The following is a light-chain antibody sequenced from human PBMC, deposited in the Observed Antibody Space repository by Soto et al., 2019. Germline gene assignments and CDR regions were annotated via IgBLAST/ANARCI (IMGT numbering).Light chain of an antibody. J-gene: IGKJ5*01. CDR2: DVS. Sequence: EIVMTQSPGGLSVSRGERAALCCRAGQGVTTNFAWYQQKSGQSPRLLIYDVSIRATGVPARFSGTGSETDFTLTISGLQSEDSAVYFCQQYNNWPFSFGQGTRLEIK. CDR3: QQYNNWPFS. V-gene: IGKV3-15*01. CDR1: QGVTTN.